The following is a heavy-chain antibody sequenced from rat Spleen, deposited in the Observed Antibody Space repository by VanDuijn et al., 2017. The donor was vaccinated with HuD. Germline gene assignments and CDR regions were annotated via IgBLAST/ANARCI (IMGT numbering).Heavy chain of an antibody. Sequence: EVQLQESGPGLVKPSQSLSLTCSVTGHSIGSSYRWNWIRKFPGSKMEWIGHISYSGSSSYSPSLKGRISITRDTSKNQFFLQLNSVTTEDTATYYCASAGYNWFAYWGQGTLVTVSS. CDR2: ISYSGSS. CDR1: GHSIGSSY. V-gene: IGHV3-1*01. J-gene: IGHJ3*01. D-gene: IGHD4-3*01. CDR3: ASAGYNWFAY.